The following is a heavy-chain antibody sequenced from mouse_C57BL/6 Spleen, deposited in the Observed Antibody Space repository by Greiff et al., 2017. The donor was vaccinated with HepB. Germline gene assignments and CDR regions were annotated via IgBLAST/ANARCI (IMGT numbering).Heavy chain of an antibody. J-gene: IGHJ2*01. Sequence: EVQLQQSGPVLVKPGASVKMSCKASGYTFTDYYMNWVKQSHGKSLEWIGVINPYNGGTSYNQKFKGKATLTVDKSSSTAYMELNSLTSEDSAVYYCARSTHYYGSSPYYFDYWGQGTTLTVSS. D-gene: IGHD1-1*01. V-gene: IGHV1-19*01. CDR1: GYTFTDYY. CDR2: INPYNGGT. CDR3: ARSTHYYGSSPYYFDY.